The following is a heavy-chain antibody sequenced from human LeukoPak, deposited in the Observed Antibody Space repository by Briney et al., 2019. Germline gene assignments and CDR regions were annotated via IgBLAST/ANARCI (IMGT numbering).Heavy chain of an antibody. CDR3: AKEGGDQTSVIGWSGGDY. Sequence: ASVKVSCKASGYSFSSYGISWVRQAPGQGLEWMGWIKPSSGYTNYAQRLQDRVTMTTETSTSTAYMELRSLTSDDTAVYYCAKEGGDQTSVIGWSGGDYWGQGTLVTVSS. V-gene: IGHV1-18*01. CDR1: GYSFSSYG. J-gene: IGHJ4*02. CDR2: IKPSSGYT. D-gene: IGHD6-19*01.